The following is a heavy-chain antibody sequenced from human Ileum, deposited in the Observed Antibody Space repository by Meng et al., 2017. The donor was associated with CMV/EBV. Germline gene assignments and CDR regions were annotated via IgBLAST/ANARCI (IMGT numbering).Heavy chain of an antibody. CDR2: IYYSVST. J-gene: IGHJ4*02. CDR1: GDSISSYY. V-gene: IGHV4-59*01. CDR3: ARGRYCSSTSCFPFDY. D-gene: IGHD2-2*01. Sequence: SETLSLTCNVSGDSISSYYWNWIRQPPGKGLEWIGYIYYSVSTNYNPSLKSRATISVDTSENQFSLKLTSVTAADTAVYYCARGRYCSSTSCFPFDYWGQGALVTVSS.